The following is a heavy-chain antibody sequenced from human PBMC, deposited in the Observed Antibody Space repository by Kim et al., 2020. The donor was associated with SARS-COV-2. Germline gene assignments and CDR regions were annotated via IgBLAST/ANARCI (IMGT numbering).Heavy chain of an antibody. J-gene: IGHJ4*02. CDR2: ISYDGTNK. Sequence: GGSLRLSCAASGITFNNYGMHWVRQAPGKGLEWVAVISYDGTNKYYADSVKGRFTISRDNSKNTLYLQMNSLRAEDTALYYCAKGGWRTTKDYFDYWGQGTLVNVSS. CDR3: AKGGWRTTKDYFDY. V-gene: IGHV3-30*18. CDR1: GITFNNYG. D-gene: IGHD4-17*01.